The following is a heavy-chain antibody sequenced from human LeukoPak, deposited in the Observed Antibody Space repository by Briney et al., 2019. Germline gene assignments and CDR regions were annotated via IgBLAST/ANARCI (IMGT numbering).Heavy chain of an antibody. V-gene: IGHV4-59*08. J-gene: IGHJ2*01. CDR2: IYYSGST. Sequence: PSETLSLTCTVSGGSISHWIRQPPGKALEWIGYIYYSGSTNYNPSLKSRVTISVDPSKNQFSLKLNSVTAADTAVYYCAKTVAGYWYFDLWGRGTLVTVSS. CDR1: GGSISH. D-gene: IGHD6-19*01. CDR3: AKTVAGYWYFDL.